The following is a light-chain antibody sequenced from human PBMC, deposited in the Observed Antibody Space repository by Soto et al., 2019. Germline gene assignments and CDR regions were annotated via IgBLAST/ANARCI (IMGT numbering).Light chain of an antibody. V-gene: IGKV4-1*01. CDR1: QSVLYSSNNKNY. CDR2: WAS. CDR3: QQYYSTPIT. J-gene: IGKJ5*01. Sequence: DIVMTQSPDSLAVSLGERATINCKSSQSVLYSSNNKNYLAWYQQKPGQPPKLPIYWASTRESGVPGRFSGSGSGTDFSLTISSLQAEDVAVYYCQQYYSTPITFGQGTRLEIK.